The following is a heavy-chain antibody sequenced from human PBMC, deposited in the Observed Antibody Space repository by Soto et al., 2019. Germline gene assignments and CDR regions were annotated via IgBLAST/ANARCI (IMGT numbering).Heavy chain of an antibody. Sequence: GGSLRLSCAASGFTFSSYGMHWVRQAPGKGLEWVAVISYDGSNKYYADSVKGRFTISRDNSKNTLYLQMNSLRAEDTAVYYCAKDLYYSSASNYYYYGLSVRGQRPMVTVSS. J-gene: IGHJ6*02. CDR3: AKDLYYSSASNYYYYGLSV. CDR2: ISYDGSNK. V-gene: IGHV3-30*18. CDR1: GFTFSSYG. D-gene: IGHD3-10*01.